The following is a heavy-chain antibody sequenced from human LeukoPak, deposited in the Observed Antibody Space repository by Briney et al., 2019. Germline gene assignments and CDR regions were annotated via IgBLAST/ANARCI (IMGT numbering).Heavy chain of an antibody. CDR2: IYSGGST. Sequence: GGSLRLSCAAPGFTFSSYAMHWVRQAPGKGLEWVSVIYSGGSTYYADSVKGRFTISRDNSKNTLYLQMNSLRAEDTAVYYCARELIAAAGSFDYWGQGTLVTVSS. CDR3: ARELIAAAGSFDY. J-gene: IGHJ4*02. D-gene: IGHD6-13*01. CDR1: GFTFSSYA. V-gene: IGHV3-66*01.